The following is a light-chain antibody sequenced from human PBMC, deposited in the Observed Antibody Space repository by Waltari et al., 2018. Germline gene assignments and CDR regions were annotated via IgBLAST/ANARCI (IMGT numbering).Light chain of an antibody. J-gene: IGKJ2*01. V-gene: IGKV3-20*01. CDR1: QSVSSSY. CDR3: QQFGSSPLYT. Sequence: DIVFTQSPGTLSLSPGARAALSSRASQSVSSSYLAWYQQKPGQAPRLLIYGASSRATGIPDRFSGSGSGTDLTLTISRLEPEDFAVYYCQQFGSSPLYTFGQGTKLEIK. CDR2: GAS.